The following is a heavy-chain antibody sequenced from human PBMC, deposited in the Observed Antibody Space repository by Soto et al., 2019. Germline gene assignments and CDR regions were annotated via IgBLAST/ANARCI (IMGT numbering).Heavy chain of an antibody. CDR1: GGSISSGGYY. V-gene: IGHV4-31*03. CDR2: IYYSGST. Sequence: SETLSLTCTVSGGSISSGGYYWSWIRQHPGKGLEWIGYIYYSGSTYYNPSLKSRVTISVDTSKNQFSLKLSSVTAADTAVYYCARGKSAFTMIVVVHNRGASHIWGQGTMVTVSS. CDR3: ARGKSAFTMIVVVHNRGASHI. J-gene: IGHJ3*02. D-gene: IGHD3-22*01.